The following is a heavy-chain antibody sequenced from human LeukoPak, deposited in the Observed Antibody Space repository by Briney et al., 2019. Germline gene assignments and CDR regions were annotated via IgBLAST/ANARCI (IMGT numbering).Heavy chain of an antibody. CDR3: AREGLDAFDI. V-gene: IGHV1-69*13. CDR1: GGTFSSYA. CDR2: IIPIFGTA. Sequence: VKVCCKASGGTFSSYAISWVRQAPGQGLEWMGGIIPIFGTANYAQKFQGRVTMTRDTSTSTVYMELSSPRSEDTAVYYCAREGLDAFDIWGQGTMVTVSS. J-gene: IGHJ3*02.